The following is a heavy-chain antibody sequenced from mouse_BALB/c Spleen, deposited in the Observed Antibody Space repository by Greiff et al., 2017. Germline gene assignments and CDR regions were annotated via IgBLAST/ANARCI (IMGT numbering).Heavy chain of an antibody. CDR2: ISSGSSTI. J-gene: IGHJ4*01. Sequence: LVESGGGLVQPGGSRKLSCAASGFTFSSFGMHWVRQAPEKGLEWVAYISSGSSTIYYADTVKGRFTISRDNPKNTLFLQMTSLRSEDTAMYYCARKLRSYYAMDYWGQGTSVTVSS. D-gene: IGHD3-2*02. V-gene: IGHV5-17*02. CDR3: ARKLRSYYAMDY. CDR1: GFTFSSFG.